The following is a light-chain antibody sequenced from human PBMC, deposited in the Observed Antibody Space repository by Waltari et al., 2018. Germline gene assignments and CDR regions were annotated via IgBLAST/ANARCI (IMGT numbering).Light chain of an antibody. CDR1: SSDVGGYNH. Sequence: QSALTQPASVSGSPGQSITISCTGTSSDVGGYNHVSWYQQDPGKVPKLIIYDVSERPSGVSDRFSGSKSGNTASLTISGVQVEDETDYYCSSYTNRNTLIFGGGTKLTVL. CDR3: SSYTNRNTLI. CDR2: DVS. J-gene: IGLJ2*01. V-gene: IGLV2-14*01.